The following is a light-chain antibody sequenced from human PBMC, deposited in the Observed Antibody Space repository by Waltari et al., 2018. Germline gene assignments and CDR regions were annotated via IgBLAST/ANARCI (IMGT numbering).Light chain of an antibody. CDR3: QQRSNWPLT. V-gene: IGKV3-11*01. CDR2: DAS. Sequence: IVLTPSPATLSLSPGERAILSCRASQSVSSSLAWYQQKPGQAPRLLIYDASNRATGSPARFSGSGSGTDFTLTISSLEPEDFAVYYCQQRSNWPLTFGGGTKVEIK. J-gene: IGKJ4*01. CDR1: QSVSSS.